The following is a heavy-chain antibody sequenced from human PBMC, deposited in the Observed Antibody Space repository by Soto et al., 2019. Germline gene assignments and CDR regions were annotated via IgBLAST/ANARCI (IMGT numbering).Heavy chain of an antibody. V-gene: IGHV3-7*03. CDR2: VKQDGSET. J-gene: IGHJ5*02. CDR3: AGSGSYLNWFDP. D-gene: IGHD3-10*01. CDR1: GFTTSAYW. Sequence: GGSLRLSCAASGFTTSAYWMSWVRQAPGKGLEWVANVKQDGSETWYVDSVRGRFIISRENARNSLYLQMNSLRAEDTAVYYCAGSGSYLNWFDPWGQGTLVTVSS.